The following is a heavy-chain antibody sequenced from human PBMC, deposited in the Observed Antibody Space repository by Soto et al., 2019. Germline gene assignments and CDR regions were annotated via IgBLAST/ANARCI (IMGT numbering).Heavy chain of an antibody. D-gene: IGHD6-6*01. CDR1: GFTFSDYY. CDR2: ISSSGSTI. J-gene: IGHJ6*02. V-gene: IGHV3-11*01. Sequence: GGSLRLSCAASGFTFSDYYMSWIRQAPGKGLEWVSYISSSGSTIYYADSVKGRFTISRDNAKNSLYLQMNSLRAEDTAVYYFARGVREGYSSSFRYGMDVWGQGTTVTVSS. CDR3: ARGVREGYSSSFRYGMDV.